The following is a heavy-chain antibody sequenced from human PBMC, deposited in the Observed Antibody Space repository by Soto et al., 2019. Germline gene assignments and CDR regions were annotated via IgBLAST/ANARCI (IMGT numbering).Heavy chain of an antibody. Sequence: PLGSLRLSFAASRFTFDDYAMHWVRQAPGKGLEWVAVISYDGSNRYYADSVKGRFTISRDNSKNTLYLQMNSLRAEDTAVYYCAKDNGDGLEYWGQGTLVTVSS. CDR3: AKDNGDGLEY. J-gene: IGHJ4*02. D-gene: IGHD4-17*01. V-gene: IGHV3-30*18. CDR1: RFTFDDYA. CDR2: ISYDGSNR.